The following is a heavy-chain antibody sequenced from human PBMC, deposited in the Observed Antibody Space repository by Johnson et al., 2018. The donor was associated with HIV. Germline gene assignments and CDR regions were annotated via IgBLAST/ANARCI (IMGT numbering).Heavy chain of an antibody. CDR3: ARDRWYSSSWYVNADCFDI. V-gene: IGHV3-30*03. Sequence: QAQLVESGGGVVQPGRSLRLSCAASGFTLSSYGMHWVRQAPGKGLEWVAVISYDGNNKHYGDSVKGRFTISRDNSKNTMYLQMTSLRVEDTAIYYCARDRWYSSSWYVNADCFDIWGQGTMVTVSS. CDR1: GFTLSSYG. J-gene: IGHJ3*02. D-gene: IGHD6-13*01. CDR2: ISYDGNNK.